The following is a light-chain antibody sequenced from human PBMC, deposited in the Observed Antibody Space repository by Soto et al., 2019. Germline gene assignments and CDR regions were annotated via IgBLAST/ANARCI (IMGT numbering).Light chain of an antibody. CDR1: QTISSW. V-gene: IGKV1-5*01. Sequence: DLQMTQSPSTLSASVGDRETITCRASQTISSWLAWYQQKPGKAPDLLIYDASSLQDGVPSRFSGRGSGTEFTLTISSLQPDDFATYFCQQYITFPYTFGQGTK. CDR3: QQYITFPYT. CDR2: DAS. J-gene: IGKJ2*01.